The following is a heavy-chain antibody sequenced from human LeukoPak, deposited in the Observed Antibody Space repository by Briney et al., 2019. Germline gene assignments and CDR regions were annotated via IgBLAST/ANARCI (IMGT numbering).Heavy chain of an antibody. CDR3: ARRVYYYDSSGYVQDG. D-gene: IGHD3-22*01. V-gene: IGHV3-23*01. CDR1: GFTFSSYA. CDR2: ISGSGGST. J-gene: IGHJ6*04. Sequence: GGSLRLSCAASGFTFSSYAMSWVRQAPGKGLEWVSAISGSGGSTYYADSEKGRFTISRDNSKNTLYLQMNSLRAEDTAVYYCARRVYYYDSSGYVQDGWGKGTTVTVSS.